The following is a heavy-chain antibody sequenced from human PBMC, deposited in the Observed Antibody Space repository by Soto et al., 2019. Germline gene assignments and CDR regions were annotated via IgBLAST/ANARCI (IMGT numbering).Heavy chain of an antibody. V-gene: IGHV3-20*04. J-gene: IGHJ3*02. CDR1: GFSFDDYG. Sequence: EVQLVESGGGVVRPGGSPRLSCAASGFSFDDYGMSWVRQAPGKGLEWVSGINWNGARTGYADSVKGRFTISRDNAKNSLYLQMNSLRAEDTGLYYCARGATKVRINDAFDIWGQGTVVTVSS. CDR2: INWNGART. D-gene: IGHD3-10*01. CDR3: ARGATKVRINDAFDI.